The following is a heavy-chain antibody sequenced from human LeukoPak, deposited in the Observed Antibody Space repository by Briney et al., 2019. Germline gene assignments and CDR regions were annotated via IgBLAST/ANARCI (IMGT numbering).Heavy chain of an antibody. J-gene: IGHJ3*02. D-gene: IGHD2-2*01. CDR2: IFTGVST. CDR3: ARDFIVVPAADDAFDI. Sequence: PSETLSLTCTVSGGSISSYYWSWIRQPAGGGLEWIGRIFTGVSTHYNPSLMSRVTMSVATSKTQFSLQLSSVTAADTAVCYCARDFIVVPAADDAFDIWGQGTMVTVSS. CDR1: GGSISSYY. V-gene: IGHV4-4*07.